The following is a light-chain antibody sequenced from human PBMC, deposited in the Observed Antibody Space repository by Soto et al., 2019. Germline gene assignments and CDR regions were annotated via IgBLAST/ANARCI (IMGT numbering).Light chain of an antibody. CDR2: GAS. CDR1: HGIGTF. J-gene: IGKJ4*01. CDR3: QKYDGAPLT. Sequence: DIRMTQSPSSLSASIGDRVTITCRASHGIGTFLAWYQQKPGKGPNLLIHGASTLHSGVPSRFSGSGSGTDFTLTISSLQPEDVATYFCQKYDGAPLTFGGGTTVEIK. V-gene: IGKV1-27*01.